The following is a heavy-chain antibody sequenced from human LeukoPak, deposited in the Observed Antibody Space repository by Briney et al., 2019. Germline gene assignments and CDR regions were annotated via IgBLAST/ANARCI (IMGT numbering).Heavy chain of an antibody. J-gene: IGHJ4*02. V-gene: IGHV1-2*02. CDR1: GYTFTGYY. Sequence: ASVTVSCKASGYTFTGYYIHWVRQAPGQGLEWMGWINPNSGGTNYAQKFQGRVTMTRDRSINTAYMDLRSLTYDDTAVYYCARDKPAEAALDFWGQGTLVTVPS. CDR3: ARDKPAEAALDF. CDR2: INPNSGGT.